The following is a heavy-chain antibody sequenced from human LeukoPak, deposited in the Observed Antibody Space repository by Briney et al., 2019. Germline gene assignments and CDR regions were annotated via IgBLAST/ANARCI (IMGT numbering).Heavy chain of an antibody. CDR3: AKDRGDGYNYIEGVDY. J-gene: IGHJ4*02. V-gene: IGHV3-48*03. CDR2: ISSSGSTI. Sequence: GGSLRLSCAASGFTFSSYEMNWVRQAPGKGLEWVSYISSSGSTIYYADSVKGRFTISRDNAKNSLYLQMNSLRAEDTAVYYCAKDRGDGYNYIEGVDYWGQGTLVTVSS. D-gene: IGHD5-24*01. CDR1: GFTFSSYE.